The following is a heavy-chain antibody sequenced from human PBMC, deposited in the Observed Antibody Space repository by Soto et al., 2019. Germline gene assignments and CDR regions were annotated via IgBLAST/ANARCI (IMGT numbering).Heavy chain of an antibody. V-gene: IGHV3-30*18. CDR1: GFTFSSYG. Sequence: QVQLVESGGGVVQPGRSLRLSCAASGFTFSSYGMHWVRQAPGKGLEWVAVISYDGSNKYYADSVKGRFTISRDNSKNTLYLQMNSLRAEDTAVYYSAKALLEYSSSYNWFDPWGQGTLVTVSS. D-gene: IGHD6-6*01. CDR3: AKALLEYSSSYNWFDP. J-gene: IGHJ5*02. CDR2: ISYDGSNK.